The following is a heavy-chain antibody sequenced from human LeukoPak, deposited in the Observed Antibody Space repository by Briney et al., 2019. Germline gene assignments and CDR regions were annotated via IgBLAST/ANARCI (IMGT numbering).Heavy chain of an antibody. J-gene: IGHJ4*02. CDR1: GGSFSGYY. CDR2: INHSGST. Sequence: ASGTLSLTCAVYGGSFSGYYWSWIRQPPGKGLEWIGEINHSGSTNYNPSLKSRVTISVDTSKNQFSLKLSSVTAADTAVYYCARGLEYYDSSGWYWGQGTLVTVSS. D-gene: IGHD3-22*01. CDR3: ARGLEYYDSSGWY. V-gene: IGHV4-34*01.